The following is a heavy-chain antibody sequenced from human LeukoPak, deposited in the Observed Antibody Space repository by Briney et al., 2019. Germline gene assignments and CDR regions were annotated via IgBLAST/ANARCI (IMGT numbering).Heavy chain of an antibody. CDR2: ISTSGNT. Sequence: PSETLSLTCSVSGGSINVFYWSWIRQPAGKGLQWIGRISTSGNTDYNPSLKSRVTMSVDTSKNQFSLKVTSVTAADTAVYYCVRSMVITGDYGPFDVWGQGTIVTVSS. D-gene: IGHD2-21*01. CDR1: GGSINVFY. CDR3: VRSMVITGDYGPFDV. V-gene: IGHV4-4*07. J-gene: IGHJ3*01.